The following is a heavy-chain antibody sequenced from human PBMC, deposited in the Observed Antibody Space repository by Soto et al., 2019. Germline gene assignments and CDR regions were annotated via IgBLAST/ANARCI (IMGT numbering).Heavy chain of an antibody. V-gene: IGHV3-74*01. D-gene: IGHD6-13*01. Sequence: HPGGSLRLSCSASGFNFRVYWMHWVRQAPGKGLVWVSRISNDGKTATYADSVEGRFTVSRDNTNNMVYLQMNSLTADDTGVYFCARGGSWFDFWGQGAVVTVS. J-gene: IGHJ4*02. CDR1: GFNFRVYW. CDR3: ARGGSWFDF. CDR2: ISNDGKTA.